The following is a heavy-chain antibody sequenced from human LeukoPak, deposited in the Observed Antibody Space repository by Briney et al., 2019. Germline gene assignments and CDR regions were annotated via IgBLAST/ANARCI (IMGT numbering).Heavy chain of an antibody. J-gene: IGHJ4*02. CDR3: ARSQLWLLVY. D-gene: IGHD5-18*01. V-gene: IGHV3-21*01. Sequence: AGGPLRLSCAASGFTFSSYSMNWVRQAPGKGLEWVSSISSSSSYIYYADSVKGRFTISRDNAKNSLYLQMNSLRAEDTAVYYCARSQLWLLVYWGQGTLVTVSS. CDR2: ISSSSSYI. CDR1: GFTFSSYS.